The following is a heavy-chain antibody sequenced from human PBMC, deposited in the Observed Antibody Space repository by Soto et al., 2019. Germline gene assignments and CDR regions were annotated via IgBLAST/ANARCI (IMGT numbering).Heavy chain of an antibody. CDR1: GYTFTSYA. Sequence: VKVSCKASGYTFTSYAMHWVRQAPGQGLEWMGWINVYNGNTKYAQKVQGRVTMTTDTSTSTAYMELRSLRSDDTAVYYCARGVGSGSYYNQYNWFDPWGQGTLVTVSS. CDR3: ARGVGSGSYYNQYNWFDP. V-gene: IGHV1-18*01. D-gene: IGHD3-10*01. J-gene: IGHJ5*02. CDR2: INVYNGNT.